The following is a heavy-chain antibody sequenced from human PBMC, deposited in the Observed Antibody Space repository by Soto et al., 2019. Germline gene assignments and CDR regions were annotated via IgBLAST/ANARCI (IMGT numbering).Heavy chain of an antibody. J-gene: IGHJ4*02. CDR1: GFIFTDYW. D-gene: IGHD1-20*01. Sequence: EVQLVESGGGLVQPGGSLRVSCAASGFIFTDYWLHWVCQVPGEGLEWLSRINTDGTSTDYADSVKGRFTVSRDNAKNTLYLQMNSLRAEDTAVYYCARKGEVTGLKYWGQGTLVTVSS. V-gene: IGHV3-74*01. CDR3: ARKGEVTGLKY. CDR2: INTDGTST.